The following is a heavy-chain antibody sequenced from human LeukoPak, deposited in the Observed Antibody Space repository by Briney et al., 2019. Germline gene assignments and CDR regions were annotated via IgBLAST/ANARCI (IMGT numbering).Heavy chain of an antibody. CDR2: IYYSRST. J-gene: IGHJ6*03. V-gene: IGHV4-61*01. D-gene: IGHD6-6*01. CDR1: GGSISSSSYY. Sequence: SETLSLTCTVSGGSISSSSYYWSWIRQPPGKGLEWIGYIYYSRSTNYNPSLKSRVTISVDTSKNQFSLKLSSVTAADTAVYYCARDLVEYSSSSPKNYYYYYYMDVWGKGTTVTVSS. CDR3: ARDLVEYSSSSPKNYYYYYYMDV.